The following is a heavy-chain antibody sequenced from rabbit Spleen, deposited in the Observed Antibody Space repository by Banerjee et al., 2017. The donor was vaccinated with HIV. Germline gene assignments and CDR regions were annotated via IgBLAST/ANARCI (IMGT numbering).Heavy chain of an antibody. J-gene: IGHJ4*01. CDR1: GFSFSSSYY. Sequence: QSLEESGGDLVKPGASLTLTCTASGFSFSSSYYMCWVRQAPGKGLEWIGCIYAGSSGSACYGSWAKGRFTIAKTSATTVTLQMTSLTAADTATYFCARDRYDIDPYETYGYDLWGPGTLVTVS. V-gene: IGHV1S40*01. CDR3: ARDRYDIDPYETYGYDL. D-gene: IGHD6-1*01. CDR2: IYAGSSGSA.